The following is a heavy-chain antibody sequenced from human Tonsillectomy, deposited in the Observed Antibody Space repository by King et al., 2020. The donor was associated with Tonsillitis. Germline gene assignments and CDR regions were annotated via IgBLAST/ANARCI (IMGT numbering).Heavy chain of an antibody. D-gene: IGHD1-26*01. J-gene: IGHJ3*02. Sequence: VQLVESGGGLVQPGRSLRLSCAASGFTFDDYAMHWVLQAPGKGLEGVSGIIWNRVSIGYADSVKGRFTISRDNAKNSLYLQMNSLRAEDTAVYYCAKVAHSGSYRDAFDIWGQGTMVTVSS. CDR1: GFTFDDYA. CDR3: AKVAHSGSYRDAFDI. CDR2: IIWNRVSI. V-gene: IGHV3-9*01.